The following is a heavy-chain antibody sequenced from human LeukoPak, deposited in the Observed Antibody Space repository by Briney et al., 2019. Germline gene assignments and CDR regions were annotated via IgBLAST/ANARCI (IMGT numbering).Heavy chain of an antibody. D-gene: IGHD1-26*01. J-gene: IGHJ4*02. CDR3: ARWAGGHYDY. CDR1: GFTFSSYW. Sequence: GGSLRLSCAASGFTFSSYWMSWVHQAPGKGLEWVANIKQDGSEKYYVDSVKGRFTISRDNGKNSMYLQMNSLRAEDTAVYYCARWAGGHYDYWGQGTLVTVSS. V-gene: IGHV3-7*01. CDR2: IKQDGSEK.